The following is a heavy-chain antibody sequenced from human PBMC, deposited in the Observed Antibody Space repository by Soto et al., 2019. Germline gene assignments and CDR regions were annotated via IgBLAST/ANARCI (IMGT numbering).Heavy chain of an antibody. Sequence: PSETLSVTCAVYGGFLSESYWTWILQPPGKGLEWIGEINHVGGTNYNPSLKSRVTMSVDTSQNQFSLRLISVTAADTAMYFCVRIRYQLPSSVLWLDPWGQGTPVTVSS. CDR3: VRIRYQLPSSVLWLDP. J-gene: IGHJ5*02. CDR1: GGFLSESY. V-gene: IGHV4-34*01. CDR2: INHVGGT. D-gene: IGHD3-16*01.